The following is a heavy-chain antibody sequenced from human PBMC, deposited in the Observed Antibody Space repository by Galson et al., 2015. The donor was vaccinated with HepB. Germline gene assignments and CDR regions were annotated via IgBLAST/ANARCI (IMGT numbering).Heavy chain of an antibody. D-gene: IGHD3-16*01. CDR2: ISYDGSDK. CDR1: GFTFSSYA. J-gene: IGHJ4*02. V-gene: IGHV3-30-3*01. CDR3: ARDLGGVFDY. Sequence: SLRLSCAASGFTFSSYAMHWVRQAPGKGLEWVAVISYDGSDKYYADSVKGRFTISRDNSKNTLYLQMNSLRAEDTAVYYCARDLGGVFDYWGQGTLVTVSS.